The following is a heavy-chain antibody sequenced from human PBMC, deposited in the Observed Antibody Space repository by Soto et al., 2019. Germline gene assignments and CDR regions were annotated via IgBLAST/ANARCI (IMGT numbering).Heavy chain of an antibody. V-gene: IGHV1-69*02. CDR2: INPILSMS. Sequence: QVQLVQSGAEVKRPGSSVKVSCKASGDTFTFYSINWVRQAPGLGLEWMGRINPILSMSNYAQRFQGRVTTAADKSTSTAYMELSSLGSEDTAIYYCARSYGSGYRAFDYWGQGALVTVSS. J-gene: IGHJ4*02. CDR3: ARSYGSGYRAFDY. D-gene: IGHD3-10*01. CDR1: GDTFTFYS.